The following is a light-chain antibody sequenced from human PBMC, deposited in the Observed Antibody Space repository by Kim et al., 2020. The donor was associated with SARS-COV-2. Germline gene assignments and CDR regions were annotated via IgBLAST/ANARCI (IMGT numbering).Light chain of an antibody. Sequence: PGKSVTISCTGTNSDIGDYDFVSWYQQHPGQAPKLMIYDVSERPSGVPDRFSGSKSGNTASLTISGLQAEDEADYYCSSFASTNTLFGGGTQLTVL. J-gene: IGLJ2*01. CDR1: NSDIGDYDF. CDR3: SSFASTNTL. CDR2: DVS. V-gene: IGLV2-11*03.